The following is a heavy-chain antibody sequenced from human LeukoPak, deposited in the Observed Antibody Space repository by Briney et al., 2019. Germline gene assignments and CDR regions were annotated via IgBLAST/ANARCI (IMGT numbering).Heavy chain of an antibody. D-gene: IGHD6-13*01. V-gene: IGHV4-34*01. CDR3: ARGRIAAADY. J-gene: IGHJ4*02. CDR1: GGSFSGYY. CDR2: INHSGST. Sequence: SETLSLTCAVYGGSFSGYYWSWIRQPPGKGLEWIGEINHSGSTNYNPSLKSRVTISVDTSKNQFSLKLSSVTAADTAVYYCARGRIAAADYWGQGTLVTVSS.